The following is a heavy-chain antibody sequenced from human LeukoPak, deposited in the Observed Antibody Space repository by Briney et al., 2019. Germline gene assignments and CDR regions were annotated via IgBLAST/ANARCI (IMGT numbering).Heavy chain of an antibody. D-gene: IGHD3-10*01. V-gene: IGHV3-23*01. Sequence: ETLSLTCAVYGGSFSGYYWSWVRQAPGKGLEWVSAISGSGGSTYYADSVKGRFTISRDNSKNTLYLQMNSLRAEDTAVYYCAKSGPDTYYYGSGSYNYWGQGTLVTVSS. CDR1: GGSFSGYY. J-gene: IGHJ4*02. CDR3: AKSGPDTYYYGSGSYNY. CDR2: ISGSGGST.